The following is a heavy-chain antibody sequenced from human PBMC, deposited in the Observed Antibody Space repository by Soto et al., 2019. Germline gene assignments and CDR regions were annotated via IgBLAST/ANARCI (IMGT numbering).Heavy chain of an antibody. CDR2: VYYRGSI. CDR3: ARVTFTPNWFDS. V-gene: IGHV4-30-4*01. J-gene: IGHJ5*01. Sequence: PSETLSLTCTVSNGSISSADYYCSWIRQPPGKGLEFLGYVYYRGSIHYNPSLESRIAISVDTSKNQFYLKLTSVTAADTAVYFCARVTFTPNWFDSWGQGTLVTVSS. CDR1: NGSISSADYY.